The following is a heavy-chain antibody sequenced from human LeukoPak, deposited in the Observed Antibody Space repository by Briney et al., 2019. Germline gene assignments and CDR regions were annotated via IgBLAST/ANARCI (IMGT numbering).Heavy chain of an antibody. Sequence: GGSLRLSCTASEFTFGDYAISWVRQAPGKGLEWVSVIYSGGSTYYADSVKGRFTISRDNSKNTLYLQMNSLRAEDTAVYYCARGAYGSGSYGDNWFDPWGQGTLVTVSS. J-gene: IGHJ5*02. V-gene: IGHV3-66*01. CDR3: ARGAYGSGSYGDNWFDP. CDR2: IYSGGST. CDR1: EFTFGDYA. D-gene: IGHD3-10*01.